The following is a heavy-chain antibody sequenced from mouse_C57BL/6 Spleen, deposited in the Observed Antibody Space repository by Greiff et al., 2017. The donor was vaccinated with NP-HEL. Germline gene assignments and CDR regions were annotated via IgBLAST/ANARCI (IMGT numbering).Heavy chain of an antibody. CDR2: ISYDGSN. Sequence: EVQLQESGPGLVKPSQSLSLTCSVTGYSITSGYYWNWIRQFPGNKLEWMGYISYDGSNNYNPSLKNRISITRDTSKNQFFLKLNSVTTEDTATYYCASGGTRAMDYWGQGTSVTVSS. CDR1: GYSITSGYY. CDR3: ASGGTRAMDY. D-gene: IGHD3-3*01. J-gene: IGHJ4*01. V-gene: IGHV3-6*01.